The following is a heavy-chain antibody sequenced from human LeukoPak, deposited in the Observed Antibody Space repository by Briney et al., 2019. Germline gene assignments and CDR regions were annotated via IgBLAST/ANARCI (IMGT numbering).Heavy chain of an antibody. V-gene: IGHV3-7*01. CDR2: IQPDGSEE. D-gene: IGHD3-16*01. CDR3: ASQTYARFDP. J-gene: IGHJ5*02. CDR1: GFSFSSNW. Sequence: GGSLRLSCVASGFSFSSNWMSWVRQAPGKGLEWVGNIQPDGSEEYPVDSVKGRFTISRDNARNSLFLQMNSLRVEDTAVYYCASQTYARFDPWGQGTLVTVSS.